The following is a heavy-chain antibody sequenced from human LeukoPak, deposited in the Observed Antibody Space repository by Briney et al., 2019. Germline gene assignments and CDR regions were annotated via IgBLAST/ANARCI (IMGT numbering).Heavy chain of an antibody. J-gene: IGHJ6*03. CDR2: ISAYNGNT. Sequence: ASVKVSCKASGYTLTSYGISWVRQAPGQGLEWMGWISAYNGNTNYAQKLQGRVTMTTDTSTSTAYMELRSLRSDDTAVYYCARVLVGYCTNGVCYSPRYYMDVWGKGTTVTVSS. CDR3: ARVLVGYCTNGVCYSPRYYMDV. D-gene: IGHD2-8*01. CDR1: GYTLTSYG. V-gene: IGHV1-18*01.